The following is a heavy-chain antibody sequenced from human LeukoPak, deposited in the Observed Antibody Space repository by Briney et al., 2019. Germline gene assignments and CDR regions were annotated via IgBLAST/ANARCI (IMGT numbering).Heavy chain of an antibody. CDR2: ISSSSSHI. CDR3: ARVVPGTGFFY. Sequence: PGGSLRLSCAAPGFTFSSYTMNWVCQAPGKGLEWVSSISSSSSHIYYADSVKGRFTISRDNTKNSLYLQMNSLRAEDTAVYYCARVVPGTGFFYWGQGTLVTVSS. D-gene: IGHD2-8*02. CDR1: GFTFSSYT. V-gene: IGHV3-21*01. J-gene: IGHJ4*02.